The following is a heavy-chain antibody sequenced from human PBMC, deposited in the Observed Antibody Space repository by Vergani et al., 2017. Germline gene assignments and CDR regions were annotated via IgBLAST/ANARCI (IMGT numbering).Heavy chain of an antibody. D-gene: IGHD3-10*01. V-gene: IGHV3-48*01. CDR2: ISSSSSTI. J-gene: IGHJ3*02. Sequence: VQLVESGGGVVQPGRSLRLSCAASGFTFSSYSMNWVRQAPGKGLEGVSYISSSSSTIYYADSVKGRFTISRDNAKNSLYLQMNSLRAEDTAVYYCARDPGAGGDAFDIWGQGTMVTVSS. CDR1: GFTFSSYS. CDR3: ARDPGAGGDAFDI.